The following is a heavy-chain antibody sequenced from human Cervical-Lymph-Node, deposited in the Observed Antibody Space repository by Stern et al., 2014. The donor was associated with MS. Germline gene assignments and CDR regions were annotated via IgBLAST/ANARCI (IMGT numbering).Heavy chain of an antibody. Sequence: QVQLVQSGAEVKKPGASVKVSCKTSGYIFTGYSIHWVRQAPGQGLEWMAWINPNTGGTTYAQKFQGRVTMSRDTSISTAYVELSSLTSDDTAVYYCARDQRGITIFGVVTDYYYLGMDVWGQGTTVTVSS. CDR1: GYIFTGYS. D-gene: IGHD3-3*01. CDR2: INPNTGGT. CDR3: ARDQRGITIFGVVTDYYYLGMDV. V-gene: IGHV1-2*02. J-gene: IGHJ6*02.